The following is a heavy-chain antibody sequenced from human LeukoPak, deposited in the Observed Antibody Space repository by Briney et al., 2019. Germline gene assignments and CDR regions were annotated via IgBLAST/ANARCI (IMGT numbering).Heavy chain of an antibody. Sequence: ASVKVSCKASGYTFTGYYMHWVRQAPGQGLEWMGWINPNSGCTNYAQKFKGRVTMTRDTSISTAYMELSRLRSDDTAVYYCARDPGYSSGWSNLPLDYWGQGTLVTVSS. CDR1: GYTFTGYY. V-gene: IGHV1-2*02. J-gene: IGHJ4*02. CDR3: ARDPGYSSGWSNLPLDY. CDR2: INPNSGCT. D-gene: IGHD6-19*01.